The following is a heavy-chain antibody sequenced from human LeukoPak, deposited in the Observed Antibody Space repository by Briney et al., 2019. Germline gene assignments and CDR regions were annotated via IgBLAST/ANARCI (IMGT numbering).Heavy chain of an antibody. CDR3: ARDGGAATPYDY. D-gene: IGHD2-15*01. CDR2: ITNDESSA. Sequence: GGSLRLSCVASGFTFSTYWIHWVGQAPGKGLVWVSRITNDESSADFAVSVDGRFIVSRDNAKSTVYLQMNSLTAEDTAVYYCARDGGAATPYDYWGQGTLVTVSS. J-gene: IGHJ4*02. CDR1: GFTFSTYW. V-gene: IGHV3-74*01.